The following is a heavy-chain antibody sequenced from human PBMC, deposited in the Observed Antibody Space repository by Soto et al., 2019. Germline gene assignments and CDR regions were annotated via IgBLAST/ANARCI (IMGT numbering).Heavy chain of an antibody. Sequence: ASVNVSCKASGYIFTTYPIHWVRQAPGQGLEWMGWINADNGDTKYSQKFQDRVAITRDTSASTAYMELSSLRSEDTAVYYCTRAPRGENWGQGTLVTVSS. CDR1: GYIFTTYP. J-gene: IGHJ1*01. V-gene: IGHV1-3*01. CDR3: TRAPRGEN. CDR2: INADNGDT. D-gene: IGHD2-21*01.